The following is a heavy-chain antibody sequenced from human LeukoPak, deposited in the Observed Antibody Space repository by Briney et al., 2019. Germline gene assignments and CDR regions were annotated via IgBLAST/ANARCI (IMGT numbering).Heavy chain of an antibody. V-gene: IGHV1-46*01. CDR3: ARGGGVAIFGVVIRNSHYFDY. CDR2: INPSGGST. D-gene: IGHD3-3*01. Sequence: GASVKVSCKASGYTFTSYYMHWVRQAPGQGLEWMGIINPSGGSTSYAQKFQGRVTMTRDTSTSTVYMELSSLRSEDTAVYYCARGGGVAIFGVVIRNSHYFDYWGQGTLATVSS. CDR1: GYTFTSYY. J-gene: IGHJ4*02.